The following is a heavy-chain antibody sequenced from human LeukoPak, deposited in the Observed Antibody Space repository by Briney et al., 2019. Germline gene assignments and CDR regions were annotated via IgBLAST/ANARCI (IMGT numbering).Heavy chain of an antibody. CDR3: ARNYGDYFNWLDP. CDR1: GFSVSSNY. Sequence: PGGSLRLSCAASGFSVSSNYMTWVRQAPGKGLEWVSVIYSGGSTDYADSVKGRFTISRDNSTNTLYLQMNSLRAEDTAVYYCARNYGDYFNWLDPWGQGTLVTVS. J-gene: IGHJ5*02. D-gene: IGHD4-17*01. CDR2: IYSGGST. V-gene: IGHV3-53*01.